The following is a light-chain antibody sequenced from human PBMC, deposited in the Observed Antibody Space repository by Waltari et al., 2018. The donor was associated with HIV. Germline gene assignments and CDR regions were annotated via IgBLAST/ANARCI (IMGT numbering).Light chain of an antibody. CDR2: EDI. CDR1: TLPKKY. Sequence: SYELTQPPSVSVSPGQTARITCSGDTLPKKYAHWYQQKSGQAPVLVIYEDIKRPSGIPDRFSGSRSGTMASLTSSGAQGEDEGVYYCYSTESNGNHRVFGGGTKLTVL. J-gene: IGLJ3*02. CDR3: YSTESNGNHRV. V-gene: IGLV3-10*01.